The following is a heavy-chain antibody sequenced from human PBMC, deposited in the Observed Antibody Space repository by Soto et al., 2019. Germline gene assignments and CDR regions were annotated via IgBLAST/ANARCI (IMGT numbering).Heavy chain of an antibody. CDR2: TYYSGST. CDR3: ARTGYDFWSGRRPLCAFDI. J-gene: IGHJ3*02. Sequence: QVQLQESGPGLVKPSQTLSLTCTVSGGSISSGGYYWSWIRQHPGKGLEWIGYTYYSGSTYYHPSLKSRVTITVDTSKNQFSLKVSSVAAADTAVYYCARTGYDFWSGRRPLCAFDIWGQGTMVTVSS. D-gene: IGHD3-3*01. V-gene: IGHV4-31*03. CDR1: GGSISSGGYY.